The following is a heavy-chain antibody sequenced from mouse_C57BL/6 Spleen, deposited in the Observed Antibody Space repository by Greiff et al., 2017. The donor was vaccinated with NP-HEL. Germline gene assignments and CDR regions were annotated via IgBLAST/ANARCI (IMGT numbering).Heavy chain of an antibody. CDR2: ILPGSGST. J-gene: IGHJ4*01. CDR1: GYTFTGYW. V-gene: IGHV1-9*01. CDR3: ARGGRYDYDGYYAMDY. Sequence: QVQLQQSGAELMKPGASVKLSCKATGYTFTGYWIEWVKQRPGHGLEWIGEILPGSGSTNYNEKFKGKATFTADTTSNTAYMQLSSLTTEDSAIYYCARGGRYDYDGYYAMDYWGQGTSVTVSS. D-gene: IGHD2-4*01.